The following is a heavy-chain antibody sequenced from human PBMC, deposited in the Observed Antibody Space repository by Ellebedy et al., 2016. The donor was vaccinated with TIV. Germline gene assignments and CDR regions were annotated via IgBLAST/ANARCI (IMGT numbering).Heavy chain of an antibody. D-gene: IGHD2-21*02. V-gene: IGHV4-34*01. CDR2: INHSGST. J-gene: IGHJ4*02. CDR3: ARDEAYCGGDCYSS. Sequence: MPGGSLRLSCAVYGGSFSGYYWSWIRQPPGKGLEWIGEINHSGSTNYNPSLKSRVTVSVDTSKNQFSLKLSSVTAADTAVYYCARDEAYCGGDCYSSWGQGTLVTVSS. CDR1: GGSFSGYY.